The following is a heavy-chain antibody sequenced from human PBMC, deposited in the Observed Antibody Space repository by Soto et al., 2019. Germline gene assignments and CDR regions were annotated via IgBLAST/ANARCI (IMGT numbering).Heavy chain of an antibody. V-gene: IGHV3-30-3*01. J-gene: IGHJ4*02. D-gene: IGHD6-6*01. CDR3: ARDYGIAARYYFDY. CDR1: GFTFSSYA. CDR2: ISYDGSNK. Sequence: QVQLVESGGGVVQPGRSLRLSCAASGFTFSSYAMHWVRQAPGKGLERVAVISYDGSNKYYADSVKGRFTISRDNSKNTLYLQMNSLRAEDTAVYYCARDYGIAARYYFDYWGQGTLVTVSS.